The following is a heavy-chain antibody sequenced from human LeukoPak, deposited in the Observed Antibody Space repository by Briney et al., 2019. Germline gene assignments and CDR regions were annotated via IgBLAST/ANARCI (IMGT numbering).Heavy chain of an antibody. V-gene: IGHV1-46*01. CDR1: GYTVTSYY. Sequence: ASVKVSCKASGYTVTSYYMLWVRQAPGQGLEWMGIINPSGGSTSYAQKFQGRVTMTRDMSTSTVYMELSSLRSEDTAVYYCARDTGTTVTTCAFDIWGQGTMVTVSS. J-gene: IGHJ3*02. CDR2: INPSGGST. D-gene: IGHD4-17*01. CDR3: ARDTGTTVTTCAFDI.